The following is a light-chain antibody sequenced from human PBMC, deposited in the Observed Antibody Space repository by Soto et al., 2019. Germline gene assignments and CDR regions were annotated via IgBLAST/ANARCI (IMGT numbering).Light chain of an antibody. CDR2: GAS. CDR1: QSVSSDY. J-gene: IGKJ1*01. V-gene: IGKV3-20*01. CDR3: EQYGSSSWT. Sequence: EIVLTQSPGTLSLSPGERATLSCRASQSVSSDYLAWYQQKPGQAPSLLIYGASSRAAGIPDRFRGSGSGRDFTLAISRQEPEDFAVYYCEQYGSSSWTFGQGTKVEIK.